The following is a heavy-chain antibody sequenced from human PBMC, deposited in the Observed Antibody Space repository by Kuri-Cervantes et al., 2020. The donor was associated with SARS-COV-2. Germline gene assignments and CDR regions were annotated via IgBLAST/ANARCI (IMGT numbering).Heavy chain of an antibody. CDR2: IKQDGSEK. V-gene: IGHV3-7*01. CDR1: GITFSTYW. J-gene: IGHJ4*02. CDR3: ARDQDDFWSGYRLTFDY. D-gene: IGHD3-3*01. Sequence: GGSLRLSCAASGITFSTYWMSWVRQAPGKGLEWVANIKQDGSEKFYVDSVKGRFTISRDNSKNTLYLQMNSLRAEDTAVYYCARDQDDFWSGYRLTFDYWGQGTLVTVSS.